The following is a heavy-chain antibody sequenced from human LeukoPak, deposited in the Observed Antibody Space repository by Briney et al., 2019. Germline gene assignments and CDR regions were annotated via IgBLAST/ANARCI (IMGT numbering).Heavy chain of an antibody. V-gene: IGHV4-59*01. CDR2: IYYSGST. D-gene: IGHD4-17*01. CDR3: AREKYNYGDNDAFDI. CDR1: GGSISSYY. Sequence: PSETLSLTCTVSGGSISSYYWSWIRQPPGKGLEWIGYIYYSGSTNYNPSLKSRVTISVDTSKNQFSLKLSSVTAADTAVYYCAREKYNYGDNDAFDIWGQGTVVTVSS. J-gene: IGHJ3*02.